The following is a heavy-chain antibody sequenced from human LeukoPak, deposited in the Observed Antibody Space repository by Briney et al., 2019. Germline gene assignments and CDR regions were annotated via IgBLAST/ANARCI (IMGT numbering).Heavy chain of an antibody. Sequence: GESSKIFRKGSWNSLNKFLIGLGRQMARKSLGLIGVLNPGDSDTRYSPSFQGQVTISADKSISTAYLQWSSLKASDTAIYYCARRGYYDSSGYYYPFDYWGQGTLVTVSS. CDR3: ARRGYYDSSGYYYPFDY. V-gene: IGHV5-51*01. CDR1: WNSLNKFL. D-gene: IGHD3-22*01. J-gene: IGHJ4*02. CDR2: LNPGDSDT.